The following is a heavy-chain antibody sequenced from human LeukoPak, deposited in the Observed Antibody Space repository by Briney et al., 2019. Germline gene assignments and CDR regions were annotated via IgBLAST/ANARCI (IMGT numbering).Heavy chain of an antibody. J-gene: IGHJ4*02. V-gene: IGHV1-46*01. CDR1: GYTFTSYY. CDR2: INPSGGST. D-gene: IGHD3-22*01. Sequence: ASVKVSCKASGYTFTSYYMHWVRQAPGQGLEWMGIINPSGGSTSYAQKFQGRVTMTRDTSTSTVYMELSSLRSEDTAVYYCARDREYYYHSSGSLGYWGQGTLVTVSS. CDR3: ARDREYYYHSSGSLGY.